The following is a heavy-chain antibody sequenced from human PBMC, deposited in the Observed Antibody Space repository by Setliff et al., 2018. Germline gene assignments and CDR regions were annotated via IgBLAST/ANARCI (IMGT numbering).Heavy chain of an antibody. D-gene: IGHD3-22*01. CDR2: IFWDDDK. CDR1: GVSLSTNTVG. Sequence: SGPTLVNPTETLTLTCTFSGVSLSTNTVGVGWIRQPPGKALEWLAVIFWDDDKRYSPSLQHRLTINTDTSKNQVVLTMANVDPVDTATYYCAHFTVGYDISGYLFSWGQGTLVTVSS. CDR3: AHFTVGYDISGYLFS. V-gene: IGHV2-5*02. J-gene: IGHJ5*02.